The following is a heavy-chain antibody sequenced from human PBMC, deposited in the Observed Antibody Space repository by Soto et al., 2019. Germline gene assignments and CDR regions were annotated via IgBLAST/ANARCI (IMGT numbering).Heavy chain of an antibody. V-gene: IGHV1-46*01. CDR2: INPSGGST. J-gene: IGHJ4*02. CDR1: GYTFTSYY. CDR3: AKEAMPEHYGDTLFDY. Sequence: ASVKVSCKASGYTFTSYYMHWVRQAPGQGPEWMGIINPSGGSTSYAQKFQGRVTMTRDTSTSTVYMELSSLRSEDTAVYYCAKEAMPEHYGDTLFDYWGQGTRVTVSS. D-gene: IGHD4-17*01.